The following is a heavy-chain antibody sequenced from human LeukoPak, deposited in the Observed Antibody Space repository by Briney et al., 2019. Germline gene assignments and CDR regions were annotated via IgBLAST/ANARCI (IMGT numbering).Heavy chain of an antibody. Sequence: GGSLRLSCAASGFTFSSYSMNWVRQAPGKGLEWVSSIRGSSSYIYYADSVKGRLTISRDNDKNSLYLKMNSRRAEDTAVYYCARERGSYDSRGYYLDYWGQGTLVTVSS. D-gene: IGHD3-22*01. V-gene: IGHV3-21*01. CDR2: IRGSSSYI. CDR3: ARERGSYDSRGYYLDY. CDR1: GFTFSSYS. J-gene: IGHJ4*02.